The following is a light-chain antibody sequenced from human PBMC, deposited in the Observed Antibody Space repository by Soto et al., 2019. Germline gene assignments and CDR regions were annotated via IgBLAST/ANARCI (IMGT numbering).Light chain of an antibody. CDR2: GAS. V-gene: IGKV3-20*01. CDR3: QQCGSSPET. CDR1: QSISSSF. J-gene: IGKJ1*01. Sequence: DIGLTHCPGTLSLSPGQIATLSCRSIQSISSSFLAWYQQKPGQAPRLLIYGASSRATGIPDRFSGSGSGTDFTLTISRLEPEDFEVYYCQQCGSSPETFGQGTKVDIK.